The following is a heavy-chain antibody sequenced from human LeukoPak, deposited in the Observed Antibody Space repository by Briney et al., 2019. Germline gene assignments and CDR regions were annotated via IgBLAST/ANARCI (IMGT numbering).Heavy chain of an antibody. D-gene: IGHD3-16*01. CDR2: ISSNGYEK. Sequence: GGSLRLSCAGSGSDFSSYVIHWVRQAPGKGLEWVAVISSNGYEKEYADSVKGRFTVSRDNSNNTVYLQMHSLSAEDTSRYYCARGNLYTAATIENYWGQGTLVTVSS. CDR3: ARGNLYTAATIENY. V-gene: IGHV3-30-3*01. J-gene: IGHJ4*02. CDR1: GSDFSSYV.